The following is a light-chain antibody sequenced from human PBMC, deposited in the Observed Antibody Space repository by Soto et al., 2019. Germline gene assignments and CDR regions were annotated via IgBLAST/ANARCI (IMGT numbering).Light chain of an antibody. CDR3: CTFAGRYSDV. CDR1: SSDVGSYNF. Sequence: QSALTQPRSVSGSPGQSVTISCTGTSSDVGSYNFVSWHQQHPGKAPKLMIYDVAKRPSGVPDRFSGSKSGNTASLTISGLQAEDEADYYCCTFAGRYSDVFGSGTKVTVL. J-gene: IGLJ1*01. V-gene: IGLV2-11*01. CDR2: DVA.